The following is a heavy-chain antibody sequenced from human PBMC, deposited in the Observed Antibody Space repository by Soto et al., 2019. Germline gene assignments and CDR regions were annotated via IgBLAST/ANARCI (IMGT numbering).Heavy chain of an antibody. CDR2: LGYDGSNE. D-gene: IGHD6-19*01. CDR3: ARRFSSGWYADY. V-gene: IGHV3-33*01. J-gene: IGHJ4*02. Sequence: QVQLVESGGGVVQPGRSLRLSCAASGFTFSNYGMHWVRQAPGKGLEGVAVLGYDGSNENYADTVKGRFTISRDNSKNTLYLQMNSLRDEDTAVYYCARRFSSGWYADYWGQGTLVTVSS. CDR1: GFTFSNYG.